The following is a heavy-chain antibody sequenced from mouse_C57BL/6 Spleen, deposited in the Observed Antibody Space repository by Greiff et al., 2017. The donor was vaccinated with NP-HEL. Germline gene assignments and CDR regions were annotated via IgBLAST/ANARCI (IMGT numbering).Heavy chain of an antibody. D-gene: IGHD2-5*01. CDR3: VRHPYYSNYFDY. CDR2: IRSKSNNYAT. Sequence: EVQLVESGGGLVQPKGSLKLSCAASGFSFNTYAMNWVRQAPGKGLEWVARIRSKSNNYATYYADSVKDRVTISRDDSESMLYLQMNNLKTEDTAMYYCVRHPYYSNYFDYWGQGTTLTVSS. V-gene: IGHV10-1*01. J-gene: IGHJ2*01. CDR1: GFSFNTYA.